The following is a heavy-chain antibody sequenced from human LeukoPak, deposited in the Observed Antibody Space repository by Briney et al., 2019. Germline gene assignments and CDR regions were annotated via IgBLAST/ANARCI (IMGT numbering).Heavy chain of an antibody. CDR1: GYTFTGYY. Sequence: ASVKVSCKAPGYTFTGYYMHWVRQAPGQGLEWMGWINPNSGGTNYAQKFQGRVTMTRDTSISTAYMELSRLRSDDTAVYYCATDAVTTRYYFDYWGQGTLVTVSS. V-gene: IGHV1-2*02. J-gene: IGHJ4*02. D-gene: IGHD4-17*01. CDR3: ATDAVTTRYYFDY. CDR2: INPNSGGT.